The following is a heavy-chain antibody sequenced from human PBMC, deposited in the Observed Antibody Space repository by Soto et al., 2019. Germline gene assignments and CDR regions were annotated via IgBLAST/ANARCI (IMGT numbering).Heavy chain of an antibody. V-gene: IGHV3-15*01. CDR1: GFTFSNAW. D-gene: IGHD1-26*01. J-gene: IGHJ6*02. CDR3: TTGGELHYYYGMDV. Sequence: EVKLVESGGGLVKPGGSLRLSCAASGFTFSNAWMSWVRQAPGKGLEWVGRIKSKTDGGTTDYAAPVKGRFTISRDDSKNTLYLQMNSLKTEVTAVYYCTTGGELHYYYGMDVWGQGTTVTVSS. CDR2: IKSKTDGGTT.